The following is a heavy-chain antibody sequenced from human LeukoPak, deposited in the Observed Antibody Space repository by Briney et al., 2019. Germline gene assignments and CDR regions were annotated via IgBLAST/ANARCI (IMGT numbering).Heavy chain of an antibody. CDR3: ARDSDKSSGPNWFDP. J-gene: IGHJ5*02. CDR1: EGTFSSYA. CDR2: IIPILGIA. D-gene: IGHD6-19*01. V-gene: IGHV1-69*04. Sequence: ASVKVSCKASEGTFSSYAISWVRQAPGQGLEWMGRIIPILGIANYAQKFQGRVTITADKSTSTAYMELSSLRSEDTAVYYCARDSDKSSGPNWFDPWGQGTLVTVSS.